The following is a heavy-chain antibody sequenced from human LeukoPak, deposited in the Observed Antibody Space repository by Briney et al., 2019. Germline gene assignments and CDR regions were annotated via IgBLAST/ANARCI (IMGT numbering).Heavy chain of an antibody. V-gene: IGHV4-39*01. CDR1: GGSISSSSYY. D-gene: IGHD3-10*01. J-gene: IGHJ4*02. Sequence: PSETLSLTCTVSGGSISSSSYYWGWIRQPPGKGLEWIGSIYYSGSTYYNPSLKSRVTISVDTSKNQFSLKLSSVTAADTAVYYCARQTYYYGSGSYGIDYWGQGTLVTVSS. CDR2: IYYSGST. CDR3: ARQTYYYGSGSYGIDY.